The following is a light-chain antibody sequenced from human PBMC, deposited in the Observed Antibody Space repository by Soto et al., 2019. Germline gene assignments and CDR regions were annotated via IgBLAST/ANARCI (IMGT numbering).Light chain of an antibody. J-gene: IGLJ1*01. Sequence: QSVLTQPPSASGSPGQSVTISCTGTSSDVGGYNYVSWYQQHPGRPPKLMIYEVTKRPLGVPDRFSGSKSGNTASLTGSGLQAEDEADYYCSSYAGSNNYVFGPGTKVTVL. CDR1: SSDVGGYNY. V-gene: IGLV2-8*01. CDR3: SSYAGSNNYV. CDR2: EVT.